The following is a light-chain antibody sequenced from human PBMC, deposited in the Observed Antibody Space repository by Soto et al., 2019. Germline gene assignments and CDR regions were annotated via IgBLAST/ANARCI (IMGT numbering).Light chain of an antibody. CDR1: QSVSSSY. J-gene: IGKJ1*01. V-gene: IGKV3-20*01. CDR3: QQYGSSLGWT. Sequence: EIVLTQSPGTLSLSPGERATLSCRASQSVSSSYLAWYQQKPGQATRLLIYGASSRATGIPDRFSGSGSGTDFTLTISRLEPEDFAVYYCQQYGSSLGWTFGQGTKVEIK. CDR2: GAS.